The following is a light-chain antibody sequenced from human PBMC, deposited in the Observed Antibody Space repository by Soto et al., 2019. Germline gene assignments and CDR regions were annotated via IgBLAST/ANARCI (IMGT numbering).Light chain of an antibody. J-gene: IGKJ1*01. V-gene: IGKV1-5*03. CDR1: QSISSY. CDR2: KAS. Sequence: DMEVTQCPAALCAGVGGRVSSTCRASQSISSYLNWYQQKPGKAPKLLIYKASTLKSGVPSRFSGSGSGTDFTLIISSLQPADPATYSCQLHDTCRTFGQGTKVDIK. CDR3: QLHDTCRT.